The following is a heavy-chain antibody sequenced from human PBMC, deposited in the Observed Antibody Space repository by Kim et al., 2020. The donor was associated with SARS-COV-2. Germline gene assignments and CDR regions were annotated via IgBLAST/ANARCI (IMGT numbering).Heavy chain of an antibody. Sequence: ASVNVSCKASGYSFKTYAMHWVRQAPAQRPEWMGFINGVNGNTKYSQKFQGRVALTRDTSASTVFMDLSSLTSEDTAGYYCARGTTAGWFDSWGQGTLVT. D-gene: IGHD1-1*01. CDR2: INGVNGNT. V-gene: IGHV1-3*01. CDR3: ARGTTAGWFDS. J-gene: IGHJ5*01. CDR1: GYSFKTYA.